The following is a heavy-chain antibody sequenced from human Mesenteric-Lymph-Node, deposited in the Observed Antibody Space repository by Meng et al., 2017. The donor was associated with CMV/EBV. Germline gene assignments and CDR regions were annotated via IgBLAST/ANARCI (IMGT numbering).Heavy chain of an antibody. CDR1: GFTFSSYA. V-gene: IGHV3-30*04. D-gene: IGHD6-19*01. CDR2: ISDDGSNK. J-gene: IGHJ3*02. CDR3: AREGSSGWYGVTSSGFDI. Sequence: GESLKISCAASGFTFSSYAMHWVRQAPGKGLEWVAVISDDGSNKYYADSVKGRFTISRDNSKNTLYLQMNSLRAEDTAVYYCAREGSSGWYGVTSSGFDIWGQGTMVTVSS.